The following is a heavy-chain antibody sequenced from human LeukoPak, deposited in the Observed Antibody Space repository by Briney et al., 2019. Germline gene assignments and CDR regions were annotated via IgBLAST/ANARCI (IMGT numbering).Heavy chain of an antibody. CDR3: VSFYETY. V-gene: IGHV3-74*01. J-gene: IGHJ4*02. Sequence: GGSLRLSCAASGNYWMHWVRQAPGKGLAWVSHINSDGSWTSYADSVKGRFTISKDNAKNTVYLQMNSLRAEDTAVYYCVSFYETYWGRGTLVTVSS. D-gene: IGHD2/OR15-2a*01. CDR1: GNYW. CDR2: INSDGSWT.